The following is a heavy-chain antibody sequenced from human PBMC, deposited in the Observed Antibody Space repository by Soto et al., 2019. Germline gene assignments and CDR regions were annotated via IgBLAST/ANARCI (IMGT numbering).Heavy chain of an antibody. CDR2: INAGNGNT. CDR1: GYTFTSYA. D-gene: IGHD1-26*01. V-gene: IGHV1-3*01. Sequence: ASVKVSCKASGYTFTSYAMHWVRQAPGQRLEWMGWINAGNGNTKYSQKFQGRVTITRDTSASTAHMELSSLRSEDTAVYYCARGSGSLDAFDIWGQGTMVTVSS. CDR3: ARGSGSLDAFDI. J-gene: IGHJ3*02.